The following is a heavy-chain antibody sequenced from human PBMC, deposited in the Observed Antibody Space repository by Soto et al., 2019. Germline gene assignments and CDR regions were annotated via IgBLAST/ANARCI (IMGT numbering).Heavy chain of an antibody. CDR2: IDPRDSYT. J-gene: IGHJ5*02. Sequence: GESLKISCTGFGYTFTTFWVSWVRQMPGRGLEWMGRIDPRDSYTNYSPSFQGHVTISADKSISTAYLQWGSLKASDTAMYYCARLYCSSSTCDSWFDPWGQGTLVTSPQ. CDR3: ARLYCSSSTCDSWFDP. D-gene: IGHD2-2*01. CDR1: GYTFTTFW. V-gene: IGHV5-10-1*01.